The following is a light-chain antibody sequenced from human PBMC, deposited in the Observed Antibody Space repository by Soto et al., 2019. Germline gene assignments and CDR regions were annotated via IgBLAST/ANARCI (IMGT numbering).Light chain of an antibody. CDR2: DVG. Sequence: QSVLTQPASVSGSPGQSITISCTGTSSDVGGYNYVSWYQYHPGKAPKLMIYDVGNRPSGVSNRVSGSKSGNTASLTISGLQAEDEADYFCSSYTSSNTLVFGGGTKLNVL. V-gene: IGLV2-14*03. CDR3: SSYTSSNTLV. J-gene: IGLJ3*02. CDR1: SSDVGGYNY.